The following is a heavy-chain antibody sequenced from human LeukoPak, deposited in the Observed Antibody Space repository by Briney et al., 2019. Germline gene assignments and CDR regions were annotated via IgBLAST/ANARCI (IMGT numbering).Heavy chain of an antibody. CDR3: ARRLPERQLRLGEL. V-gene: IGHV4-39*01. J-gene: IGHJ4*02. CDR2: IYYSGST. D-gene: IGHD3-16*01. CDR1: GGSISSSSYY. Sequence: PSETLSLTCTVSGGSISSSSYYWGWIRQPPGKGPEWIGSIYYSGSTYYNPSLKSRVTISVDTSKNQFSLKLSSVTAADTAVYYCARRLPERQLRLGELWGQGTLVTVSS.